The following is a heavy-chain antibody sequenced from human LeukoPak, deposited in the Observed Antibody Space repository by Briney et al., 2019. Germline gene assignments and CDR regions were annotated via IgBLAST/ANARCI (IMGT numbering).Heavy chain of an antibody. Sequence: SQTLSLTCAISGDSVSSKNTAWNWIRQSPSRGLEWLGSTYYRSKWYYDYAVSVKSRITISPDTSKNQFSLRLTSVIAADTAVYYCARGSLEHSSILENWGQGTLVTVSS. CDR2: TYYRSKWYY. CDR3: ARGSLEHSSILEN. V-gene: IGHV6-1*01. D-gene: IGHD1-1*01. CDR1: GDSVSSKNTA. J-gene: IGHJ4*02.